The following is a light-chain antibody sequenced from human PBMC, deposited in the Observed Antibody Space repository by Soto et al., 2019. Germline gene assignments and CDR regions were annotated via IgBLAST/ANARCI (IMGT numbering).Light chain of an antibody. Sequence: DIQMTQSPSTLSGSVGDRVTITCLASQSINTWLAWYQQKPGKAPKLLIYKASSLESGVPSRFSGSGAGTEFTLTINSLQPDDFATYYCQHYYGFSRTFGQGTKVDIK. CDR3: QHYYGFSRT. CDR2: KAS. V-gene: IGKV1-5*03. CDR1: QSINTW. J-gene: IGKJ1*01.